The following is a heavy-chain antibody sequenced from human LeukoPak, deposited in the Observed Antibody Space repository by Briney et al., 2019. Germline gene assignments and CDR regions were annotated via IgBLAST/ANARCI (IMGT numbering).Heavy chain of an antibody. CDR3: ARAYSSSWYWNWFDP. J-gene: IGHJ5*02. Sequence: SETLSLTCAVYGGSFSGYYWSWIRQPPGKGLEWIGEINHSGSTNYNPSLKSRVTISVDTSKNQFSLKLSSVTAADTAVYYCARAYSSSWYWNWFDPWGQGTLVTVSS. D-gene: IGHD6-13*01. CDR1: GGSFSGYY. V-gene: IGHV4-34*01. CDR2: INHSGST.